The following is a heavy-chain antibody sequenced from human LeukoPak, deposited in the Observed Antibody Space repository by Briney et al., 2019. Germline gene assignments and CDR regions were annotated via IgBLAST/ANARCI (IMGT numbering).Heavy chain of an antibody. Sequence: GGSLRLSCAASGFTFSDYYMSWIRQAPGKGLEWVSYISSSGSTIYYADSVKGRFTISRDNAKNSLHLQMNSLRAEDTAVYYCARDLVGATVEPDYWGQGTLVTVSS. V-gene: IGHV3-11*01. D-gene: IGHD1-26*01. CDR2: ISSSGSTI. CDR1: GFTFSDYY. J-gene: IGHJ4*02. CDR3: ARDLVGATVEPDY.